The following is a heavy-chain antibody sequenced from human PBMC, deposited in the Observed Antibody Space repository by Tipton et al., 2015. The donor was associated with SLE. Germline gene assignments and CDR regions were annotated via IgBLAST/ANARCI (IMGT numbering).Heavy chain of an antibody. CDR1: GFTFGSYW. V-gene: IGHV3-74*01. CDR2: INTDGSST. CDR3: ARGGGSSHRNAFDI. D-gene: IGHD1-26*01. Sequence: GSLRLSCATSGFTFGSYWMTWVRQAPGKGLVWVSRINTDGSSTSYADSVKGRFTISRDNAKNTLYLQMNSLRAEDTAVYYCARGGGSSHRNAFDIWGQGTMVTVSS. J-gene: IGHJ3*02.